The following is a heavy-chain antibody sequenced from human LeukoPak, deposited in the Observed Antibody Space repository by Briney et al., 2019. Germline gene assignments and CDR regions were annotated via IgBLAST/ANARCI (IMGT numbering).Heavy chain of an antibody. CDR2: ISAYNGNT. J-gene: IGHJ5*02. V-gene: IGHV1-18*01. CDR3: ARGAYYYDSRSSNWFDP. D-gene: IGHD3-22*01. CDR1: GYTFTSYG. Sequence: ASVKVSCKASGYTFTSYGISWVRQAPGQGLEWMGWISAYNGNTNYAQKLQGRVTMTTDTSTSTAYTELRSLRSDDTAVYYCARGAYYYDSRSSNWFDPWGQGTLVTVSS.